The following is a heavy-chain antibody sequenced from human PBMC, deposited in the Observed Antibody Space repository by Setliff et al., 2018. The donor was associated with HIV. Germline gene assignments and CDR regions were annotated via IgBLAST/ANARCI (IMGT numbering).Heavy chain of an antibody. CDR3: AGPRGDEAFDI. D-gene: IGHD3-10*01. Sequence: SVKVSCKASGGTFSSYVISWVRQAPGQGPEWMGGIIPMYGVTNYAQKFQGRVTITTDESTSTAYMELSSLRSDDTAVYYCAGPRGDEAFDIWGQGTMVTVSS. J-gene: IGHJ3*02. V-gene: IGHV1-69*05. CDR1: GGTFSSYV. CDR2: IIPMYGVT.